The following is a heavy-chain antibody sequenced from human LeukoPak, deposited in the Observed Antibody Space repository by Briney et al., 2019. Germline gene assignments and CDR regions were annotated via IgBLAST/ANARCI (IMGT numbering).Heavy chain of an antibody. J-gene: IGHJ6*03. CDR2: IYSGGDT. V-gene: IGHV3-53*01. Sequence: GGSLRLSCAASGFTVSSSYMSWVRQAPAKGLQWVSVIYSGGDTKYAGSVKGRFIISRDSSKNTLYLQMNSLRAEDTAVYYCARVGGADSDYYYYMDVWGKGTTVTVSS. CDR3: ARVGGADSDYYYYMDV. D-gene: IGHD2-21*02. CDR1: GFTVSSSY.